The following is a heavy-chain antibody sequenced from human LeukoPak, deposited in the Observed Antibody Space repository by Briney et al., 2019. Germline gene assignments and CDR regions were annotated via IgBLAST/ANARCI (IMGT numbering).Heavy chain of an antibody. J-gene: IGHJ4*02. CDR1: GFTFSSYA. Sequence: GGSLRLSCAASGFTFSSYAMSWVRQAPGKGLEWVSTISNSDYSTHYADSVKGRFTISRANSENTLYLQMNSLRAEDTAVYYCAKLLNDYGNYYFDYWGQGTLVTVSS. CDR3: AKLLNDYGNYYFDY. D-gene: IGHD4-11*01. CDR2: ISNSDYST. V-gene: IGHV3-23*01.